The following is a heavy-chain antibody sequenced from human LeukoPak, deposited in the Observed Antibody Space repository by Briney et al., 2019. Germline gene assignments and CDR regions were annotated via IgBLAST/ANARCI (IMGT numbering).Heavy chain of an antibody. CDR1: GFTFSSFE. V-gene: IGHV3-48*03. Sequence: GGSLRLSCAASGFTFSSFEMNWVRQAPGRGLEWISYISSSGTTIYYADSVKGRFTISRDNAKNSLYLQMNSLRAEDTAVYYCAGEGEAGPYYFDYWGQGTLVTVSS. CDR3: AGEGEAGPYYFDY. D-gene: IGHD3-16*01. CDR2: ISSSGTTI. J-gene: IGHJ4*02.